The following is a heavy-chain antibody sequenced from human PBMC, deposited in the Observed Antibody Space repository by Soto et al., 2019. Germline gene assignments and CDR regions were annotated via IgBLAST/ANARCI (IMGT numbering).Heavy chain of an antibody. CDR2: IYYSGST. V-gene: IGHV4-59*01. Sequence: SETLSLTCTVSGGSISSYYWSWIRQPPGKGLEWIGYIYYSGSTNYNPSLKSRVTISVDTSKNQFSLKLSSVTAADTAVYYCASSPPSWTVTGYYYYYMDVWGKGTTVTVSS. CDR3: ASSPPSWTVTGYYYYYMDV. D-gene: IGHD4-17*01. J-gene: IGHJ6*03. CDR1: GGSISSYY.